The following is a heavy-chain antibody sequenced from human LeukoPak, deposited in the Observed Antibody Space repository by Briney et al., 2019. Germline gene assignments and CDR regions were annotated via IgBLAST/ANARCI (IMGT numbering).Heavy chain of an antibody. V-gene: IGHV3-48*04. J-gene: IGHJ4*02. Sequence: GGSLRLSCAALGFTFSSYSMNWVRQAPGNGLEWVSYISSSSSTIYYADSVKGPFTISRDNAKNSLNRKLNGLRAQDKAVYCGGRDSPSPYDSGGYYFDYWGQGTLVTVSP. CDR1: GFTFSSYS. CDR3: GRDSPSPYDSGGYYFDY. D-gene: IGHD3-22*01. CDR2: ISSSSSTI.